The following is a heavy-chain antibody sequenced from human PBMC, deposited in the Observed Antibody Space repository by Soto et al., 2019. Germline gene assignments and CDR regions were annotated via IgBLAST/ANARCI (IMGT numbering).Heavy chain of an antibody. J-gene: IGHJ4*02. V-gene: IGHV4-39*01. CDR2: RYDDAST. CDR1: GGSIRSSTYY. Sequence: SETLSLTCTVSGGSIRSSTYYWGWIRQPPGKGLEWIVSRYDDASTFYNPSLKSRLTVSLDTSKNQFSLRLTSVTAADTAVYYCARGIYVGSSGYYLDNWGQGTQVT. D-gene: IGHD3-22*01. CDR3: ARGIYVGSSGYYLDN.